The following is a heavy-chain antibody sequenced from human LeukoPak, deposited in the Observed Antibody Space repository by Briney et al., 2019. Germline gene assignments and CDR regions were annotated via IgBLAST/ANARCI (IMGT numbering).Heavy chain of an antibody. CDR1: GGTFSSYA. CDR2: IIPIFGTT. V-gene: IGHV1-69*13. J-gene: IGHJ6*02. Sequence: SVNVSCKASGGTFSSYAISWVRQAPGQGLEWMGGIIPIFGTTNYAQKFQGRVTITADESTSTAYMELSSLRSEDTAVYYCATNSGYLPKNGMDVWGQGTTVIVSS. D-gene: IGHD3-22*01. CDR3: ATNSGYLPKNGMDV.